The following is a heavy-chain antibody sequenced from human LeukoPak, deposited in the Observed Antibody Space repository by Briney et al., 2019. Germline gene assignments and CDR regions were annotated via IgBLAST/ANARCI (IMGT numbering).Heavy chain of an antibody. CDR2: ISGSGGST. Sequence: PGGSLRLSCAASGFTFSSYAMSWVRQAPGKGLEWVSAISGSGGSTYYADSVKGRFTISRDNSKNTLYLQMNSLRAEDTAVYCCAKDPLTFGGVIVSNWGQGTLVTVSS. CDR3: AKDPLTFGGVIVSN. CDR1: GFTFSSYA. J-gene: IGHJ4*02. V-gene: IGHV3-23*01. D-gene: IGHD3-16*02.